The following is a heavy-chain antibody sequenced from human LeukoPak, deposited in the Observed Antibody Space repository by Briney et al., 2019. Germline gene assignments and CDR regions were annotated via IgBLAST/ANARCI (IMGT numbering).Heavy chain of an antibody. J-gene: IGHJ4*02. CDR3: ARDRAWNYFDY. V-gene: IGHV3-30*03. CDR2: ISNDGSRK. CDR1: GFTFSRHG. Sequence: GGSLRLSCAPSGFTFSRHGMHWVRQAPGKGLEWVAIISNDGSRKYYAQSVEGRFTISRDNSKNTLYLQVDSLRAEDTAVYYCARDRAWNYFDYWGQGTLVTVSS. D-gene: IGHD3-3*01.